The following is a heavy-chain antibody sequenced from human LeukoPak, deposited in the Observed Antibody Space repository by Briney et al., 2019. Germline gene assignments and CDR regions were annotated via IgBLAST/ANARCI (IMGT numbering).Heavy chain of an antibody. CDR1: GFTFSSYG. V-gene: IGHV3-30*02. J-gene: IGHJ4*02. CDR3: AKASGLWFGESPPDY. Sequence: PGGSLRLSCAASGFTFSSYGMHWVRQAPGKGLEWVAFIRYDGSNKYYADSVKGRFTISRDNSKNTLYLQMNSLRAEDTAVYYCAKASGLWFGESPPDYWGQGTLVTVSS. D-gene: IGHD3-10*01. CDR2: IRYDGSNK.